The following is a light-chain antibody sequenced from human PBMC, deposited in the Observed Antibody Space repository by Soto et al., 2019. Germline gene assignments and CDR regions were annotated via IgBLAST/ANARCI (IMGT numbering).Light chain of an antibody. CDR2: SNN. CDR3: AAWDDSLNGYG. Sequence: QSVLTQPPSPSATPGQRVTISCSGSSSNIGSNTVNWYQQLPGTAPKLLIYSNNQRPSGVPDRFSGSKSGTSASLAISGLQSEDEADYYCAAWDDSLNGYGFGTGTKVT. J-gene: IGLJ1*01. CDR1: SSNIGSNT. V-gene: IGLV1-44*01.